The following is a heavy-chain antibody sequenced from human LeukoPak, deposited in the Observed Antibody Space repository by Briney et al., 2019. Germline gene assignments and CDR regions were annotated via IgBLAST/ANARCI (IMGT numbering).Heavy chain of an antibody. CDR2: LAAASGTR. CDR3: AKDKVPDGKWDIDY. D-gene: IGHD1-26*01. Sequence: PGGSLRLSCAASGFLFSTYTVNWVRQAPGQGLEWVAALAAASGTRYYANSVKGRFTISRDNSKNTVFLQMNSLRVEDTAVYYCAKDKVPDGKWDIDYWGQGTLVTVPS. V-gene: IGHV3-23*01. CDR1: GFLFSTYT. J-gene: IGHJ4*02.